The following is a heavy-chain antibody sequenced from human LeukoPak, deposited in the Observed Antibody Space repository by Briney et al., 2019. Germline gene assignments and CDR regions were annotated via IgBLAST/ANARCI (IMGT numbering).Heavy chain of an antibody. CDR2: IDHRGDT. J-gene: IGHJ4*03. CDR1: GGSFSRYY. Sequence: PSETLSLTCAVYGGSFSRYYWSWIRPSPGKGLEWIAEIDHRGDTNYNPSVKSRVTISVDTSKNQFSLKVRSLSAADTAVYYCARGATISETGYFDFWGQGTLVTVSS. CDR3: ARGATISETGYFDF. V-gene: IGHV4-34*01. D-gene: IGHD5-24*01.